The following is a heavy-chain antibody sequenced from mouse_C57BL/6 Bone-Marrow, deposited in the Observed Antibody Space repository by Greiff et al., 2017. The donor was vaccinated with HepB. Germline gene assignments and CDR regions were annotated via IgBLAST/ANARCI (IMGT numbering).Heavy chain of an antibody. Sequence: QVQLKQPGAELVKPGASVKLSCKASGYTFTSYWMQWVKQRPGQGLEWIGEIDPSDSYTNYNQKFKGKATLTVDTSSSTAYMQLSSLTSEDSAVYYCAPITTVVATEYFDVWGTGTTVTVSS. CDR1: GYTFTSYW. D-gene: IGHD1-1*01. J-gene: IGHJ1*03. CDR3: APITTVVATEYFDV. V-gene: IGHV1-50*01. CDR2: IDPSDSYT.